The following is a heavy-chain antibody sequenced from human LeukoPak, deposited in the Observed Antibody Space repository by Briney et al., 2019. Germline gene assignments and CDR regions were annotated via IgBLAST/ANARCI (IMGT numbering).Heavy chain of an antibody. J-gene: IGHJ4*02. CDR3: ARFVAYYGSGSYYNFDY. Sequence: SETLSLTCTVSGGSISSYYWSWIRQPPGKGLEWIGYIYYSGSTNYNPSLKSRVTISVDTSKNQFSLKLSSVTAADTAVYYCARFVAYYGSGSYYNFDYWGQGTLVTVSS. D-gene: IGHD3-10*01. CDR1: GGSISSYY. V-gene: IGHV4-59*12. CDR2: IYYSGST.